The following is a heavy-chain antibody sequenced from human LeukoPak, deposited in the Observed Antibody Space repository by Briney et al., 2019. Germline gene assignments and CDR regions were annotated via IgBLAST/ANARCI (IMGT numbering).Heavy chain of an antibody. CDR3: ARGVVGATTYRYYYMDV. CDR2: IIPIFGTA. D-gene: IGHD1-26*01. Sequence: SVKVSCKASGGTFSSYAISWVRQAPGQGLEWMGGIIPIFGTANYAQKFQGRVTITTDESTSTAYMELSSLRSEDTAVYYCARGVVGATTYRYYYMDVWGKGTTVTVSS. V-gene: IGHV1-69*05. J-gene: IGHJ6*03. CDR1: GGTFSSYA.